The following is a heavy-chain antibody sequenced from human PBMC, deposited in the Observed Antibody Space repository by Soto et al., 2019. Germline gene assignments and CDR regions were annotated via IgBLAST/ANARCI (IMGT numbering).Heavy chain of an antibody. CDR3: ARDFKAYSSSWLNWFDP. Sequence: EVQLVESGGGLVKPGGSLRLSCAASGFTFSSYSMNWVRQAPGKGLEWVSSISSSSSYIYYADSVKGRFTISRDNAKNSRYLQMNSLRAEDTAVYYCARDFKAYSSSWLNWFDPWGQGTLVTVSS. J-gene: IGHJ5*02. D-gene: IGHD6-13*01. V-gene: IGHV3-21*01. CDR1: GFTFSSYS. CDR2: ISSSSSYI.